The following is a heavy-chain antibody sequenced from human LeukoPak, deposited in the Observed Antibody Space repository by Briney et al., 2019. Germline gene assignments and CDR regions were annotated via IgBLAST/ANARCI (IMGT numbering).Heavy chain of an antibody. CDR2: INHSGST. CDR1: GGSISSGGYY. Sequence: SETLSLTCTVSGGSISSGGYYWSWIRQPPGKGLEWIGEINHSGSTNYNPSLKSRVTISVDTSKNQFSLKLSSVTAADTAVYYCARHFLDIVATITGGLDYWGQGTLVTVSS. CDR3: ARHFLDIVATITGGLDY. V-gene: IGHV4-39*01. J-gene: IGHJ4*02. D-gene: IGHD5-12*01.